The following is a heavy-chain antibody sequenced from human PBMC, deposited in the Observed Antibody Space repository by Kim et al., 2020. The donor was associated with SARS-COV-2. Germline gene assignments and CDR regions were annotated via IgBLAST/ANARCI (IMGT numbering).Heavy chain of an antibody. V-gene: IGHV3-21*01. Sequence: YADSVRGRFTISRDNAENSLYLHMNSLRAEDTAIYYCAGVSGVYPQHFDYWGQGTLVTVSS. CDR3: AGVSGVYPQHFDY. J-gene: IGHJ4*02. D-gene: IGHD2-8*01.